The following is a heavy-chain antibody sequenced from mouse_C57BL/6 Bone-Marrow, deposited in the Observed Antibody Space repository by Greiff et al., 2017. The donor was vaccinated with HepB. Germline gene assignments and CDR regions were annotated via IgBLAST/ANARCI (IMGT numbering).Heavy chain of an antibody. J-gene: IGHJ2*01. V-gene: IGHV5-17*01. D-gene: IGHD1-1*01. CDR2: ISSGSSNN. CDR3: ARPGGSSLYFDY. CDR1: GFTFSDYG. Sequence: EVMLVESGGGLVKPGGSLKLSCAASGFTFSDYGMHWVRQAPEKGLEWVAYISSGSSNNYYADTVKGRFTISRDNAKNTLFLQMTSLRSEDTAMYYCARPGGSSLYFDYWGQGTTLTVSS.